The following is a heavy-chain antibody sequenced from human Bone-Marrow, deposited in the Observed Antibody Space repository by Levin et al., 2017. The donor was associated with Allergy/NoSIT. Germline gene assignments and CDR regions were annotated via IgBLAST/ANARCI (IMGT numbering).Heavy chain of an antibody. CDR3: ARGWFGELLSY. D-gene: IGHD3-10*01. J-gene: IGHJ4*02. CDR1: GFTVSSNY. V-gene: IGHV3-53*01. CDR2: IYSGWST. Sequence: GESLKISCAASGFTVSSNYMSWVRQAPGKGPEWGSVIYSGWSTYYADSVKGRFTISRDNSKNTQSLQMNHMLAEETAVYECARGWFGELLSYWGQGTLVTVSS.